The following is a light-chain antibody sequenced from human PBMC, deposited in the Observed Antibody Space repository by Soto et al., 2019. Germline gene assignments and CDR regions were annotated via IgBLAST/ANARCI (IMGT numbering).Light chain of an antibody. Sequence: QSVLTQPPSVSGAPGQRVTISCIVSSSNIGAGYDVHWYQQLPGTAPKLLIYDNSNRPSGVPDRFSGSKSGTSASLAITGVQAEDDADDYCQSYDSSLSGYVFGTGTKLTVL. V-gene: IGLV1-40*01. CDR1: SSNIGAGYD. CDR2: DNS. CDR3: QSYDSSLSGYV. J-gene: IGLJ1*01.